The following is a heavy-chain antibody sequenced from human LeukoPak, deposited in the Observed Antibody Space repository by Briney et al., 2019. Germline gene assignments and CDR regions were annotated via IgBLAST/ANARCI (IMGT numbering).Heavy chain of an antibody. J-gene: IGHJ4*02. CDR3: AGKYYYDSGGHYYVDW. CDR2: IYHSGST. Sequence: PSETLSLTCAVSGGSISSSNWWSWVRQPPGKGLEWIGEIYHSGSTNYNPSLKNRVTISVDKSKNQFSLKLSSVTAADTAVYYCAGKYYYDSGGHYYVDWWGQGILVTVSS. V-gene: IGHV4-4*02. D-gene: IGHD3-22*01. CDR1: GGSISSSNW.